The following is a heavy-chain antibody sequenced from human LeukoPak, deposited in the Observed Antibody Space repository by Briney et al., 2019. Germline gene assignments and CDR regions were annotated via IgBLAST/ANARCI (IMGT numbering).Heavy chain of an antibody. CDR2: TYYRSDWYS. J-gene: IGHJ4*02. CDR1: GDRVSSNSAA. V-gene: IGHV6-1*01. CDR3: AREGSYFDY. Sequence: QTLSLTCAISGDRVSSNSAAWNWIRQSPSRGLEWLGRTYYRSDWYSDYAVSVKSRVSITPDTAKNQFSLQLNSVTPEDTAIYYCAREGSYFDYWGQGTLVTVSS.